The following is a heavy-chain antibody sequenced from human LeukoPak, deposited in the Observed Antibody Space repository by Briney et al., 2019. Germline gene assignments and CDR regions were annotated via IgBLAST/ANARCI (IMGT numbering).Heavy chain of an antibody. CDR1: GFTASSNY. D-gene: IGHD1-26*01. CDR3: AKTQWKVGATDYFDY. J-gene: IGHJ4*02. CDR2: IYSGGST. Sequence: GGSLRLSCVASGFTASSNYMSWVRQAPGKGLEWVSVIYSGGSTYYADSVKGRFTISRDNSKNTLFLQMDSLRAEDTAVYYCAKTQWKVGATDYFDYWGQGILVTVSS. V-gene: IGHV3-53*01.